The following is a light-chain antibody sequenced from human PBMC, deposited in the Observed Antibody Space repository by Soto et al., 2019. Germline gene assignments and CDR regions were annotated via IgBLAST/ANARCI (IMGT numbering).Light chain of an antibody. Sequence: ETVLTQSPGTLSLSPGERATLSCRASQSVNNDYLAWYQQRPGLAPRLLIFGASGRATGIPDRFSGSGSGTDFTLTISRLEPEDFAIYYRQQYGTSPLTFGGGTKVDIK. J-gene: IGKJ4*01. CDR3: QQYGTSPLT. CDR2: GAS. V-gene: IGKV3-20*01. CDR1: QSVNNDY.